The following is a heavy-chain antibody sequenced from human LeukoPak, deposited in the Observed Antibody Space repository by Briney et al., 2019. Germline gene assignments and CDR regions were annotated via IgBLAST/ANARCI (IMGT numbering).Heavy chain of an antibody. V-gene: IGHV4-34*01. Sequence: GSLRLSCAASGFTFGNAWMTWIRQPPGKGLEWIGEINHSGSTNYNPSLKSRVTISVDTFKNQFSLKLSSVTAADTAVYYCARRVYDSSGYTPDFDYWGQGTLVTVSS. D-gene: IGHD3-22*01. J-gene: IGHJ4*02. CDR3: ARRVYDSSGYTPDFDY. CDR2: INHSGST. CDR1: GFTFGNAW.